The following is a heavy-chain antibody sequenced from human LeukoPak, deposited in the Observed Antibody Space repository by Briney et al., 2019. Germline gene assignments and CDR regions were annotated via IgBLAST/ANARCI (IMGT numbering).Heavy chain of an antibody. V-gene: IGHV3-20*01. CDR1: GFTFSSYA. CDR3: ARGSSGWRYDDAFDI. Sequence: GGSLRLSCAASGFTFSSYAMSWVRQAPGKGLEWVSGITWDGGSTGYADSVRGRFTISRDNAKNSLSLQMITLRAEDTAFYHCARGSSGWRYDDAFDIWGQGTMVTVSS. J-gene: IGHJ3*02. CDR2: ITWDGGST. D-gene: IGHD6-19*01.